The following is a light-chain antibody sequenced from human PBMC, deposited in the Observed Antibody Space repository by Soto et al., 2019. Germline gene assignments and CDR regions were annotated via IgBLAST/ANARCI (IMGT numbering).Light chain of an antibody. Sequence: DIQMTQSPSTLSGSVGDRVTISCRASQAIYSYLVWYQQKAGQAPKLLIYDASTLQSGVPSRFSGSGSGTEFTLTISSLQPEDFATYYCQQLNSYPHFGQGTRLEIK. V-gene: IGKV1-9*01. CDR1: QAIYSY. J-gene: IGKJ5*01. CDR3: QQLNSYPH. CDR2: DAS.